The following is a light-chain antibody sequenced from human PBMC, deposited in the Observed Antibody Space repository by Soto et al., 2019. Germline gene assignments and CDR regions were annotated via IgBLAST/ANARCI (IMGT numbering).Light chain of an antibody. CDR3: QQSYSTPIR. Sequence: DIQMTQSPSSLSASVGDRVTITCRASQSISSYLNWYQQKPGKAPKLLIYAASSLQSGVPSRFSGSGSGTDFTLTISSLQPEDFATDYCQQSYSTPIRFGQGTRLESK. CDR1: QSISSY. CDR2: AAS. J-gene: IGKJ5*01. V-gene: IGKV1-39*01.